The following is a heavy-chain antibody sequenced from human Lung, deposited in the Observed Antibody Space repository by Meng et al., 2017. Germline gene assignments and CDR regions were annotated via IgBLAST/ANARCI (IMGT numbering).Heavy chain of an antibody. J-gene: IGHJ1*01. Sequence: EVQWVESGGGLVPPWRSLSLSCAASGFTFHNHGMHWVRQGPGKGLVCVSRINRDGTKPTYADSVEGRFTIYRDNAKNTLYLQMNNLRAEDMAFYYCTNDRLNHWGQGALVTVSS. D-gene: IGHD1-1*01. CDR2: INRDGTKP. V-gene: IGHV3-74*01. CDR3: TNDRLNH. CDR1: GFTFHNHG.